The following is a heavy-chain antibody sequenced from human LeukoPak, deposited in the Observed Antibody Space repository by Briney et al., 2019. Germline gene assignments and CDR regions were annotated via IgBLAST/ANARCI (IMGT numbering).Heavy chain of an antibody. CDR1: GFTYSSYS. Sequence: GGSLRLSCAASGFTYSSYSMNWVRQAPGKGLEWVSSISSSSSYIYYADSVKGRFTISRDNAKNSPYLQMNSLRAEDTAVYYCARGDYYDSSGYYYRIDAFDIWGQGTMVTVSS. CDR2: ISSSSSYI. D-gene: IGHD3-22*01. V-gene: IGHV3-21*01. J-gene: IGHJ3*02. CDR3: ARGDYYDSSGYYYRIDAFDI.